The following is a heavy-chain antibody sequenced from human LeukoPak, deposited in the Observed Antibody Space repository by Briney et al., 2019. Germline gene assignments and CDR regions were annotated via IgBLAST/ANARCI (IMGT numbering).Heavy chain of an antibody. CDR1: GGSISSYY. V-gene: IGHV4-59*01. CDR3: ARAIYYYYMDD. J-gene: IGHJ6*03. Sequence: SETLSLTCTVSGGSISSYYWSWIRQHPGKGLEWIGYIYYSGSTNYNPSLKSRVTISVDTSKNQFSLRLSSVTAADTAVYYCARAIYYYYMDDWGKGTTVTVSS. CDR2: IYYSGST.